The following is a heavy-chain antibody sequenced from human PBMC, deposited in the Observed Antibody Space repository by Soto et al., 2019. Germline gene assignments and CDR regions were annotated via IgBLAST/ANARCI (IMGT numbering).Heavy chain of an antibody. Sequence: SETLSLTCAVSGYSIASGYYWAWIRQSPGKGLEWIGSIYHAGSVYYNPSLNSRVAVSLDTSKDHFSLKLTSVTAADTAVYYCARTFDYYGMDVWGQGTTVTVSS. J-gene: IGHJ6*02. CDR2: IYHAGSV. CDR3: ARTFDYYGMDV. CDR1: GYSIASGYY. V-gene: IGHV4-38-2*01.